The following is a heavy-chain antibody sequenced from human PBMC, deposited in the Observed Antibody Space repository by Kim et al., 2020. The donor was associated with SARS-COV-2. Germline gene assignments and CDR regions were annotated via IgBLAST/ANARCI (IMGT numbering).Heavy chain of an antibody. J-gene: IGHJ3*02. Sequence: GGSLRLSCAASGFTVSSNYMSWVRQAPGKGLEWVSVIYSGGSTYYADSVKGRFTISRDNSKNTLYLQMNSLRAEDTAVYYCARERVDTAMVDIWGQGTMVTVSS. CDR1: GFTVSSNY. V-gene: IGHV3-53*01. D-gene: IGHD5-18*01. CDR3: ARERVDTAMVDI. CDR2: IYSGGST.